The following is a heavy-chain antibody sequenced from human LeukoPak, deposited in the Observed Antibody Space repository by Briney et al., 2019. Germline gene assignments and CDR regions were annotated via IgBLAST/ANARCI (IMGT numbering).Heavy chain of an antibody. V-gene: IGHV3-23*01. CDR3: ARDDGGKSYGAFDI. CDR1: GFTFSSYA. J-gene: IGHJ3*02. D-gene: IGHD4-23*01. CDR2: IFGSGGSA. Sequence: HPGGSLRLSCAASGFTFSSYAMHWVRQAPGKGLEWVSGIFGSGGSAHYADSVKGRFTISRDNSKNTVYLQMNSLRAEDTAVYYCARDDGGKSYGAFDIWGQGTMVTVSS.